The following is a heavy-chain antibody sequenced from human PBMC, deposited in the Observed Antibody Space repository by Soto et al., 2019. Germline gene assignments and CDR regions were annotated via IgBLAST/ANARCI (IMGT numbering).Heavy chain of an antibody. V-gene: IGHV3-30-3*01. CDR1: GFTFSSYA. CDR2: ISYDEINK. D-gene: IGHD3-16*01. J-gene: IGHJ4*02. Sequence: QVQLVESGGGVVQPGRSLRLSCAASGFTFSSYAMHWVRQAPGKGLEWVAVISYDEINKKYADSVKGRFTISRDNPKNTLFLQMNSLRTEDTAIYYCASLYYYGLTYYFDYWGQGSLVTVSS. CDR3: ASLYYYGLTYYFDY.